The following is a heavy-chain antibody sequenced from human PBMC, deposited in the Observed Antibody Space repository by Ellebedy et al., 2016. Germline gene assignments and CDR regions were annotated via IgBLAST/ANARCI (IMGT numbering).Heavy chain of an antibody. CDR2: ISSSGSTI. Sequence: GESLKISXAASGFTFSDYYMSWIRQAPGKGLEWVSYISSSGSTIYYADSVKGRFTISRDNAKNSLYLQMNSLRAEDTAVYYCARARLLSALSNYYYGMDVWGQGTTVTVSS. J-gene: IGHJ6*02. CDR3: ARARLLSALSNYYYGMDV. D-gene: IGHD2-15*01. CDR1: GFTFSDYY. V-gene: IGHV3-11*01.